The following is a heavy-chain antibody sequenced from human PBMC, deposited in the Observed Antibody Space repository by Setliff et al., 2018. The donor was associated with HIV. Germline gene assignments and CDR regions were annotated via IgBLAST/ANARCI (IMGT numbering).Heavy chain of an antibody. J-gene: IGHJ5*02. V-gene: IGHV4-4*07. D-gene: IGHD7-27*01. CDR2: IYSSGSI. Sequence: SETLSLTCIVSGGSISGYYWSWIRQPAEKGLEWIGRIYSSGSINYNPSFKSRVTMSVDTSKNQFSLKLTSVTAADTAVYYCARDLPELTGRSFDPWGQGMLVTVSS. CDR3: ARDLPELTGRSFDP. CDR1: GGSISGYY.